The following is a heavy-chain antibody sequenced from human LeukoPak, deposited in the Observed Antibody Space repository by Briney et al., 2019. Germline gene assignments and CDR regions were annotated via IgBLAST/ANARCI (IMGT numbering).Heavy chain of an antibody. CDR1: GFIFSDYY. CDR2: ISTIGYT. Sequence: GGSLRLSCTASGFIFSDYYMGWVRQAPGQGLEWISYISTIGYTSYADSVKGRFTISRDTAKKSVYLQMNSLRAEDTSKYYCTRRDCTRTSCYASDWGQGTLVTVSS. CDR3: TRRDCTRTSCYASD. J-gene: IGHJ4*02. V-gene: IGHV3-11*06. D-gene: IGHD2-2*01.